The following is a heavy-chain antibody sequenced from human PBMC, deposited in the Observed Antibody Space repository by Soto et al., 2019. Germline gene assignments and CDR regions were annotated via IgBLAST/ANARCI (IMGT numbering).Heavy chain of an antibody. Sequence: QVQLQQWGAGLLKPSETLSLTCAVYGGSFSGYYWSWIRQPPGKGLEWIGEINHSGSTNYNPSLKSRVTISVDTSKNQFSLKLSSVTAADTAVYYCARSHPLWSRYYFDYWGQGTLVTVSS. CDR1: GGSFSGYY. CDR3: ARSHPLWSRYYFDY. J-gene: IGHJ4*02. CDR2: INHSGST. D-gene: IGHD3-3*01. V-gene: IGHV4-34*01.